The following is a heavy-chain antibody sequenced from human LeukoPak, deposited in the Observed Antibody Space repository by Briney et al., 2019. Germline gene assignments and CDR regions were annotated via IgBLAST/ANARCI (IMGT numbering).Heavy chain of an antibody. Sequence: SETLSLTCTVSGGSISSYYWSWIRQPPGKGLEWIGYIYYSGSTNYNPSLKSRVTISVDTSKNQFSLKLSSVTAADTAVYYCATTGNYYYHYMDVWGKGTTVTVSS. CDR1: GGSISSYY. CDR3: ATTGNYYYHYMDV. D-gene: IGHD1-1*01. J-gene: IGHJ6*03. V-gene: IGHV4-59*01. CDR2: IYYSGST.